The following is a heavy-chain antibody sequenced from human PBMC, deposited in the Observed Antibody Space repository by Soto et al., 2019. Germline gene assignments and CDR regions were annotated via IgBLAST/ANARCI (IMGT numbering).Heavy chain of an antibody. CDR1: GGSISSYY. D-gene: IGHD4-17*01. CDR3: ARDGYGDYGLRAFDI. J-gene: IGHJ3*02. CDR2: IYYSGST. V-gene: IGHV4-59*01. Sequence: PSETLSLTCTVSGGSISSYYWSWIRQPPGKGLEWIGYIYYSGSTNYNPSLKSRVTISVDTSKNQFSLKLSSVTAADTAVYYCARDGYGDYGLRAFDIWGQGTMVT.